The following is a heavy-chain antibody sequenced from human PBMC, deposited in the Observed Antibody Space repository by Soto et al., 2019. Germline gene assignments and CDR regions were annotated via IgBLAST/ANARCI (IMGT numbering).Heavy chain of an antibody. CDR3: AKDPGGSGSPPWVYYFDY. J-gene: IGHJ4*02. Sequence: QVQLVESGGGVVQPGRSLRLSCAASGFTFSSYGMHWVRQAPGKGLEWVAVISYDGSNKYYADSVKGRFTISRDNSKNPLYLQMNSLRAEDTAVYYCAKDPGGSGSPPWVYYFDYWGQGTLVTVSS. CDR2: ISYDGSNK. V-gene: IGHV3-30*18. D-gene: IGHD3-10*01. CDR1: GFTFSSYG.